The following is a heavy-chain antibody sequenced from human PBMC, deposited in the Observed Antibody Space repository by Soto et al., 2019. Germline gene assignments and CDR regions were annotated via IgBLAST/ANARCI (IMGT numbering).Heavy chain of an antibody. CDR2: IFSSSNGI. V-gene: IGHV3-48*02. J-gene: IGHJ6*02. Sequence: EVQLVESGGGLVQPGGSLRLSCTASGFTFSSYSMNWVRQAPGKGLEWVSYIFSSSNGIYYADSVKGRFTISRDNAKNAMXLQMNSLRDEDTAVYYCARDKYFYDGSGPMESDYYYYGMDVWGQGTTVTVSS. CDR3: ARDKYFYDGSGPMESDYYYYGMDV. CDR1: GFTFSSYS. D-gene: IGHD3-22*01.